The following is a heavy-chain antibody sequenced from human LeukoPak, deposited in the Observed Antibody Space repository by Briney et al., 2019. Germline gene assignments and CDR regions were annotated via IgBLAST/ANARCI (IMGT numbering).Heavy chain of an antibody. CDR3: AREETSGGFDY. V-gene: IGHV1-2*06. D-gene: IGHD3-10*01. CDR2: INPNSGGT. J-gene: IGHJ4*02. Sequence: ASVKVYCKASGYTFTGYYMHWVRQAPGQGLEWMGRINPNSGGTNYAQKFQGRVTMTRDTSISTAYMELSRLRSDDTAVYYCAREETSGGFDYWGQGTLVTVSS. CDR1: GYTFTGYY.